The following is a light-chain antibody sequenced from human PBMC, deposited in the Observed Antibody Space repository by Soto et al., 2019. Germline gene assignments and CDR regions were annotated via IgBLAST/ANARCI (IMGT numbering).Light chain of an antibody. V-gene: IGKV4-1*01. CDR2: WAS. CDR3: QQYYSILWT. CDR1: QSVLYSSKNKNY. J-gene: IGKJ1*01. Sequence: DIVMTQSPDSLAVSLGERATINCKSSQSVLYSSKNKNYLAWYQQKPGQPPKLLIYWASTRESGVPDRFSGSGSGTDFTLTISSLQAEDVAVYYCQQYYSILWTFGQGTKVEIK.